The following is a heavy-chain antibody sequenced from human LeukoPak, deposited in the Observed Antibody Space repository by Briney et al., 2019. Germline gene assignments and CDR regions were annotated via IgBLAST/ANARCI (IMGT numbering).Heavy chain of an antibody. V-gene: IGHV3-30*02. Sequence: GGSLRLSCAASGFSFSIYGMHWVRQAPGKGLEWVAFIRYDGSNKYYADSVKGRFTISRDNSKNTLYLQMNSLRAEDTAVYYCAKGRRYNILTGYCVSEVDPWGQGTLVTVSS. CDR2: IRYDGSNK. J-gene: IGHJ5*02. CDR1: GFSFSIYG. D-gene: IGHD3-9*01. CDR3: AKGRRYNILTGYCVSEVDP.